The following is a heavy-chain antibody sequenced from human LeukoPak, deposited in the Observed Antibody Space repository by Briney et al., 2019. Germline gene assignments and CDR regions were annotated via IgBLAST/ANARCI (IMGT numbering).Heavy chain of an antibody. J-gene: IGHJ6*02. CDR3: ARDHPYLDYGMVV. D-gene: IGHD3-3*01. CDR1: GYTFTGYY. Sequence: ASVKVTCNASGYTFTGYYMHWVRQAPGQGLEWMGWISTYNGNTDYAQKLQGRVTMTADTSTSTAYMELRSLRSDDTAVYYCARDHPYLDYGMVVWGQGTTVTVSS. V-gene: IGHV1-18*04. CDR2: ISTYNGNT.